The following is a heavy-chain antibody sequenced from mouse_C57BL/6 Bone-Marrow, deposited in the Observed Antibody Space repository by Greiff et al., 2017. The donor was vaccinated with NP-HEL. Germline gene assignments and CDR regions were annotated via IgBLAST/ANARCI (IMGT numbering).Heavy chain of an antibody. CDR3: TATVVRDY. J-gene: IGHJ2*01. Sequence: EVKLQESGAELVRPGASVKLSCTASGFNIKDDYMHWVKQRPEQGLEWIGWIDPENGDTEYASKFQGKATITADTSSNTAYLQLSSLTSEDAAVDYCTATVVRDYWGQGTTLTVSS. CDR2: IDPENGDT. D-gene: IGHD1-1*01. V-gene: IGHV14-4*01. CDR1: GFNIKDDY.